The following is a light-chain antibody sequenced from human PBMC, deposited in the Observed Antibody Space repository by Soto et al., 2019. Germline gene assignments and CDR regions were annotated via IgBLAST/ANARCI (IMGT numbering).Light chain of an antibody. CDR3: AAWDDSLNGLL. CDR2: SRN. CDR1: NSNIGSYT. J-gene: IGLJ2*01. Sequence: QSVLTQPPSASGTPGQRVTISCSGSNSNIGSYTVNWYQHLPGTAPKLLIFSRNQRPSGVPDRFSGSKSGTSASLAISGLQSEDEADYYCAAWDDSLNGLLFGGGTKLTVL. V-gene: IGLV1-44*01.